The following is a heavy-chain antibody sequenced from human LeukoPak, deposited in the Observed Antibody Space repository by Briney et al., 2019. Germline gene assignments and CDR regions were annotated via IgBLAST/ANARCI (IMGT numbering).Heavy chain of an antibody. CDR2: ISTYNGDT. Sequence: ASVKVSCKASGYTFTTYSMSWVRQAPGQGLEWMGWISTYNGDTNYAQKFQGRVTMAADTSTSTAYMELRSLRSDDTAVYYCARSLYYYGSGSGKFYFDYWGQGTLVTVSS. CDR1: GYTFTTYS. J-gene: IGHJ4*02. V-gene: IGHV1-18*01. D-gene: IGHD3-10*01. CDR3: ARSLYYYGSGSGKFYFDY.